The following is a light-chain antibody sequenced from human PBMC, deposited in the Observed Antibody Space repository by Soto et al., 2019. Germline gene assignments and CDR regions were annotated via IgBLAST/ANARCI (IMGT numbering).Light chain of an antibody. CDR1: QSISRR. CDR3: QHYNSYSEA. V-gene: IGKV1-5*01. Sequence: EIPMTQSPASLSASVGDGANMXCRASQSISRRLTWYQQKPGKAPKLLIYDAPSLEGGGPSRFSGSGSATEFTRPISSLQPDDFATYYGQHYNSYSEAFGQGTKVDI. J-gene: IGKJ1*01. CDR2: DAP.